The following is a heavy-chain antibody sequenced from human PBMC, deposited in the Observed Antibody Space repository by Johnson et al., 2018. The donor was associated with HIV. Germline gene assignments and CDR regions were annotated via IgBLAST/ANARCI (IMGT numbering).Heavy chain of an antibody. CDR2: ISYDGSNK. D-gene: IGHD7-27*01. CDR1: GFTFSSYA. Sequence: QVQLVESGGGVVQPGRSLRLSCAASGFTFSSYAMHWVRQAPGKGLEWVAVISYDGSNKYYADSVKGRFTISRDNSKNTRYLQRNSLSAEATAVYYCARETGDWDAFDIWGQGTMVTVAS. CDR3: ARETGDWDAFDI. J-gene: IGHJ3*02. V-gene: IGHV3-30*04.